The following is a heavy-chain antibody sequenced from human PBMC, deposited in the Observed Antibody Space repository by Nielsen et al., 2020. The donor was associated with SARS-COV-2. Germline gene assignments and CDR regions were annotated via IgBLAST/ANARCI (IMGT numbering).Heavy chain of an antibody. J-gene: IGHJ6*02. CDR2: IYYRSKWFY. V-gene: IGHV6-1*01. Sequence: SQTLSLTCVISGDSVSSSSVAWNWIRQSPSRGLEWLGRIYYRSKWFYEYATFVRSRIPIDPDTSKNHFSLHLNSVTSEDTAMYYCTRDPGYYHGMDVWGQGTTVIVSS. CDR1: GDSVSSSSVA. CDR3: TRDPGYYHGMDV.